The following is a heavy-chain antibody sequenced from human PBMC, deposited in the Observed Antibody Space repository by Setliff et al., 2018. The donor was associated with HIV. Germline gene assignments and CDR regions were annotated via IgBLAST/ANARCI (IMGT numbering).Heavy chain of an antibody. CDR1: GGSFSGYY. V-gene: IGHV4-34*01. CDR2: ISHGGST. Sequence: PSETLSLTCAVYGGSFSGYYWSWIRQPPGKGLEWIGEISHGGSTNYNPSLKSRVTISVDTSKNQFSLNLNSVTAADTAVYYCARHRMGGGLYYYYMDVWGKGTTVTVSS. J-gene: IGHJ6*03. CDR3: ARHRMGGGLYYYYMDV. D-gene: IGHD3-16*01.